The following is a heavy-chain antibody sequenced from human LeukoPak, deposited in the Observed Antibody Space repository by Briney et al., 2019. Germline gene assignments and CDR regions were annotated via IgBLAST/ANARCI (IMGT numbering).Heavy chain of an antibody. Sequence: GGSLRLSCTASEFTFSDYYMSWIRQAPGKGLEWLSYISHSGDTIYYADSVKGRFTISRDNAKNSLYLQMNSLRAEDTALYYCARDHLVVTVYQDGFDIWGQGTMVTVSS. CDR3: ARDHLVVTVYQDGFDI. J-gene: IGHJ3*02. D-gene: IGHD2-21*02. CDR1: EFTFSDYY. CDR2: ISHSGDTI. V-gene: IGHV3-11*01.